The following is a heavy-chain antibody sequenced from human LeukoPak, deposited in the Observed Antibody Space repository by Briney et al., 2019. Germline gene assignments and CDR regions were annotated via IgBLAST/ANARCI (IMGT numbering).Heavy chain of an antibody. CDR1: GGSISSGGYY. Sequence: SQTLSLTCTVSGGSISSGGYYWSWIRQHPGKGLEWIGYIYYSGSTYYNPFLKSRVTISVDTSKNQFSLKLSSVTAADTAVYYCARATTDYGGASIDYWGQGTLVTVSS. CDR2: IYYSGST. D-gene: IGHD4-23*01. CDR3: ARATTDYGGASIDY. V-gene: IGHV4-31*03. J-gene: IGHJ4*02.